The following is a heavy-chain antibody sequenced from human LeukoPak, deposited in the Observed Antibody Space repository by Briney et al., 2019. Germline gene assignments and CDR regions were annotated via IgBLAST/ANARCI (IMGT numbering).Heavy chain of an antibody. Sequence: GGSLRLSCAASGFTFSSYWMHWVRQAPGKGLVWVSRINSDGSSTSYADSVKGRFSISRDNAKNTLYLQMNSLKTEDTAMYYCTTLYYYDTSGPPPWGQGTLVTVSS. CDR2: INSDGSST. J-gene: IGHJ5*02. CDR3: TTLYYYDTSGPPP. D-gene: IGHD3-22*01. CDR1: GFTFSSYW. V-gene: IGHV3-74*01.